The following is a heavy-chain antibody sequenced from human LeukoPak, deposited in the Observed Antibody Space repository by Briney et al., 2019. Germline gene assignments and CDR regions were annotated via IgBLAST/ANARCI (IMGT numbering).Heavy chain of an antibody. V-gene: IGHV4-34*01. CDR1: GGSFSDYY. D-gene: IGHD3-3*01. CDR3: ARGRGPPTFYDFWSGYWVSYFDY. J-gene: IGHJ4*02. Sequence: PSGTLSLTCAVYGGSFSDYYWSWIRQPPGKGLEWIGEINHSGSTNYNPSLKSRVTISVDTSKNQFSLKLNSVTAADTAVYYCARGRGPPTFYDFWSGYWVSYFDYWGQGTLVTVSS. CDR2: INHSGST.